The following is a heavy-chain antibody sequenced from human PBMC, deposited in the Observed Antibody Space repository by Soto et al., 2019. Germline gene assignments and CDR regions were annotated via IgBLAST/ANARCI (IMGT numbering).Heavy chain of an antibody. CDR1: GGSISSGGYY. Sequence: QVQLQESGPGLVKPSQTLSLTCTVSGGSISSGGYYWSWIRQHPGKGLEWMGYIYYSGSTYYNPSLKSRVTISVDTSKNQFSLKLSSVTAADTAVYYCAREIVNDSSGYHPLPYFDYWGQGTLVTVSS. V-gene: IGHV4-31*03. J-gene: IGHJ4*02. CDR3: AREIVNDSSGYHPLPYFDY. D-gene: IGHD3-22*01. CDR2: IYYSGST.